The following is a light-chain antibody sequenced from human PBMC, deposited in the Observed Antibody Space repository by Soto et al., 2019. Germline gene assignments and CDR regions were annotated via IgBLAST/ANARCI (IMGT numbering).Light chain of an antibody. J-gene: IGLJ1*01. V-gene: IGLV2-23*03. CDR2: EGS. CDR1: SSDVGSYNL. Sequence: QSVLTQPASVSGSPGQSITISCTGTSSDVGSYNLVSWYQQHPGKAPKLMIYEGSKRPSGVSNRFSGSKSGNTASLTISGLQAEEEADHSRCSYAGTSTLLYVFGTGTKVTVL. CDR3: CSYAGTSTLLYV.